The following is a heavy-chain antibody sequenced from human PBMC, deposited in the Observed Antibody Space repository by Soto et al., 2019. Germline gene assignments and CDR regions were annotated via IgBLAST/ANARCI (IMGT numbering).Heavy chain of an antibody. Sequence: SETLSLTCAVYGGSFSGYYWSWIRQPPGKGLEWIGEIXHXGXXXYXXSLKSRVTISVDTSKNQFSLKLSSVTAADTAVYYCARGPRWLQLFDYWGQGTLVTASS. J-gene: IGHJ4*02. CDR2: IXHXGXX. D-gene: IGHD1-1*01. CDR3: ARGPRWLQLFDY. V-gene: IGHV4-34*01. CDR1: GGSFSGYY.